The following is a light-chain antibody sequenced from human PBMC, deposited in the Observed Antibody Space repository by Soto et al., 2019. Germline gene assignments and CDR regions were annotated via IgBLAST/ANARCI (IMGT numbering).Light chain of an antibody. J-gene: IGLJ1*01. CDR1: SSDVGGYNS. V-gene: IGLV2-14*01. CDR2: EVS. CDR3: SSYTTSSPPYV. Sequence: QSVLTQPASVSGSPGQSITISCTGTSSDVGGYNSVSWYQQHPGKAPKLMIYEVSNRPSGVSNRFSGSKSGDTASLTISGLQAEDEADYYCSSYTTSSPPYVFGTGTKVTVL.